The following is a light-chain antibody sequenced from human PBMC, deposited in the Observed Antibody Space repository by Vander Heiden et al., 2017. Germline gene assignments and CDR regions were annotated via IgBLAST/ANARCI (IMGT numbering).Light chain of an antibody. J-gene: IGKJ1*01. CDR2: LGS. CDR3: RQALQIPPR. V-gene: IGKV2-28*01. Sequence: IVMTQSPLSLPVTPGEPASISCRSSQSLLHSNGYNYWDWYLQRPGQSPQLLIFLGSNRASGVPDRVSGSGSGTDCTLKISRVEAEDIGIYYCRQALQIPPRFGQGTKVEIK. CDR1: QSLLHSNGYNY.